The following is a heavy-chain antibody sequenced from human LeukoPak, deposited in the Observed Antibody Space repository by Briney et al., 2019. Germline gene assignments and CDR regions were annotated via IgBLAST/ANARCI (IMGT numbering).Heavy chain of an antibody. Sequence: PGGSLRLSCAASGFTFSSYSMNWARPAQGQGLEGVSFISSIDCTIYYADPGKGRFTISRDNAKNSLYLQMNSLRGGDTAVYYCARTIEMATISYFDYWGQGTLVTVSS. CDR2: ISSIDCTI. J-gene: IGHJ4*02. CDR1: GFTFSSYS. D-gene: IGHD5-24*01. CDR3: ARTIEMATISYFDY. V-gene: IGHV3-48*04.